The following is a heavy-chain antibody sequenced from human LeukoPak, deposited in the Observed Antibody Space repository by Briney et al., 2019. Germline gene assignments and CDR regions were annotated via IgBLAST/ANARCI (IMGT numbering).Heavy chain of an antibody. V-gene: IGHV1-24*01. CDR2: FDPEDGET. CDR1: GYTLTELS. Sequence: GASVKVSCKVSGYTLTELSMHWVRQAPGKGLEWMGGFDPEDGETIYAQKFQGRVTMTEDTSTDTAYMELSSLSSEDTAVYYCATWGLHYYGSGTSAFDIWGQGTMVTVSS. CDR3: ATWGLHYYGSGTSAFDI. J-gene: IGHJ3*02. D-gene: IGHD3-10*01.